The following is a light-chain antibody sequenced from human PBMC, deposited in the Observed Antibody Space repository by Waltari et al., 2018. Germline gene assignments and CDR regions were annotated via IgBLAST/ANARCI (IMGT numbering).Light chain of an antibody. CDR2: DVS. J-gene: IGLJ1*01. V-gene: IGLV2-14*03. CDR3: SSYTSSSTIYV. Sequence: QSALTQPASVSGSPGQSITISCTGTSSDVGGYNYVSWYQHHPGQAPKLMIYDVSNRPSGVSNRFSCSKSGNTAALTISGLQAEDEADYYCSSYTSSSTIYVFGTGTKVTVL. CDR1: SSDVGGYNY.